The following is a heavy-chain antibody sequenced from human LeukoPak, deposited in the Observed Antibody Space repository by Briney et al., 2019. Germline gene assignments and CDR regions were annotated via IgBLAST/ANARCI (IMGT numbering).Heavy chain of an antibody. J-gene: IGHJ4*02. D-gene: IGHD6-13*01. CDR2: ISADGGST. CDR3: AKDKAGTIVWYGRWAIGLFDY. Sequence: GGSLRLSCAASGFNFVAYAMHWVRHPPGKGLQWISLISADGGSTYYADSVKGRFTISRDNSKNSLYLQMNSLTTEDTSFYYCAKDKAGTIVWYGRWAIGLFDYWGQGTLLTVSS. V-gene: IGHV3-43*02. CDR1: GFNFVAYA.